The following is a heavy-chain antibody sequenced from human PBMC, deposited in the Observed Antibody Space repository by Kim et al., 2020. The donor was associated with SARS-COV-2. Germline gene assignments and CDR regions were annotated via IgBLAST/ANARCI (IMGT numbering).Heavy chain of an antibody. V-gene: IGHV3-21*01. CDR1: GFSFRTYT. CDR3: ARDPATPRPDYCDY. Sequence: GGSLRLSCSASGFSFRTYTMNWVRQAPGKGLEWVSSLSSGSDYIYYADSVRGRFTVSRDNAQNSLDLQMNSLRAEDTAVYFCARDPATPRPDYCDYWGQG. D-gene: IGHD5-12*01. J-gene: IGHJ4*02. CDR2: LSSGSDYI.